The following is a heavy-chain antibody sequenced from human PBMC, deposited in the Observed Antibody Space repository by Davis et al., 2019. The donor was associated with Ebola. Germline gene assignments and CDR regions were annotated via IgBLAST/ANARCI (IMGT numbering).Heavy chain of an antibody. D-gene: IGHD1-26*01. Sequence: SETLSLTCTVSGGSISSSSYYWSWIRQPPGKGLEWIGYIYYSGSTNYNPSLKSRVTISVDTSKNQFSLKLSSVTAADTAVYYCARVVGATGGDAFDIWGQGTMVTVSS. CDR2: IYYSGST. V-gene: IGHV4-61*01. J-gene: IGHJ3*02. CDR1: GGSISSSSYY. CDR3: ARVVGATGGDAFDI.